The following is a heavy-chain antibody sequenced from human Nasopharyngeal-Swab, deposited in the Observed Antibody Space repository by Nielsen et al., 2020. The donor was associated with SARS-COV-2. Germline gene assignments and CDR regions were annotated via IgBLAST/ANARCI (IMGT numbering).Heavy chain of an antibody. D-gene: IGHD3-10*01. CDR3: ARDSMVRGLGTNYYYYYGMDV. CDR1: GGSISSYY. J-gene: IGHJ6*02. V-gene: IGHV4-59*01. Sequence: GSLRLSCTVSGGSISSYYWSWIRQPPGKGLEWIGYIYYSGSTNYNPSLKSRVTISVDTSKHQFSLKLSSVTAADTAVYYCARDSMVRGLGTNYYYYYGMDVWGQGTTVTVSS. CDR2: IYYSGST.